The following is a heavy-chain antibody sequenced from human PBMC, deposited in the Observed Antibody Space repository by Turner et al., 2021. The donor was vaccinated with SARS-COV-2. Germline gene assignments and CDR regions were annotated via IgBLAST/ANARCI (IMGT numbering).Heavy chain of an antibody. V-gene: IGHV1-69*12. CDR1: GGTVTSYA. Sequence: QVQLVLSGAAVKKSGSPVVDSCNAAGGTVTSYAISWVRQAPGHGSECMGGIIPIFGTTNYAQKFQCRVTINADETTSTAYMELSSLRSEDTAVYYCARSDNWNDVDFEYWGQGTLVTVSS. CDR3: ARSDNWNDVDFEY. CDR2: IIPIFGTT. J-gene: IGHJ4*02. D-gene: IGHD1-20*01.